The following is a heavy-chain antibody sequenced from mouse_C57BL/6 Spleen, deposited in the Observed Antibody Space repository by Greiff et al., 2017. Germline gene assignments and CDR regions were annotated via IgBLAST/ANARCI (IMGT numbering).Heavy chain of an antibody. Sequence: VQLQQSGAELAKPGASVKLSCKASGYPFPSYWMHWVKQRPGQGLEWIGYINPSSGYTKYNQKFKDKATLTADKSSSTAYMQLCSLTYEDSAVYYSARIDDYDGGADYWGQGTTLTVSS. V-gene: IGHV1-7*01. J-gene: IGHJ2*01. CDR1: GYPFPSYW. CDR3: ARIDDYDGGADY. CDR2: INPSSGYT. D-gene: IGHD2-4*01.